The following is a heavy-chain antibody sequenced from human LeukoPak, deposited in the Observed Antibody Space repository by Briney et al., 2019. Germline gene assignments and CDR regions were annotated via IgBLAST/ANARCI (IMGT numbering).Heavy chain of an antibody. V-gene: IGHV1-8*01. Sequence: GASVKVSCKASGHTFTNDEIHWVRQATGQELEWMGWMNPSSGNTGYAQKFQGRLTMTRNTSISTAYMDLSSLRSDDTAVYYCARRDCTTGACRFDDWGQGTRVSVSP. CDR3: ARRDCTTGACRFDD. D-gene: IGHD2-8*01. CDR2: MNPSSGNT. J-gene: IGHJ4*02. CDR1: GHTFTNDE.